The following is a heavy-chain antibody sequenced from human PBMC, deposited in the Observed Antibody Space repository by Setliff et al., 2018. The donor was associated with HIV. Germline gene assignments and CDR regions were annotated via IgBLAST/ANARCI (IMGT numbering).Heavy chain of an antibody. D-gene: IGHD3-22*01. CDR1: GFTFSGTW. Sequence: GGSLRLSCAASGFTFSGTWMAWVRQAPGKGPEWVANIKQDGTEKHYMDSVKGRFTISRDNSKNTVDLQMNSLRAEDTAVYYCARSYYYESSRFYPHDWWGQGTVVTVSS. CDR2: IKQDGTEK. CDR3: ARSYYYESSRFYPHDW. V-gene: IGHV3-7*01. J-gene: IGHJ4*02.